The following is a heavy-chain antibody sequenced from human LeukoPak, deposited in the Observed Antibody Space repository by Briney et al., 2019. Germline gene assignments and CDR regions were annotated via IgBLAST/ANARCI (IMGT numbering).Heavy chain of an antibody. V-gene: IGHV3-48*02. Sequence: PGGSLRLSCAASGFSFSSYTMNWVRQAPGKGLEWVSHIIKSGSTIYHADSVKGRFTISRDNAKNSLYLQMNSLRDEDTAVYYCARGINYAFDIWGQGTMVTVSS. CDR1: GFSFSSYT. D-gene: IGHD1-7*01. CDR3: ARGINYAFDI. CDR2: IIKSGSTI. J-gene: IGHJ3*02.